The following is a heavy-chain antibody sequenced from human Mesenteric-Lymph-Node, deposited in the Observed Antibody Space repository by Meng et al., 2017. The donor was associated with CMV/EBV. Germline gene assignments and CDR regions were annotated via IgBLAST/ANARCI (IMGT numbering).Heavy chain of an antibody. CDR1: GGSLSAYY. D-gene: IGHD3-10*01. Sequence: ETLSLTCAVHGGSLSAYYWTWIRQSPGKGLEWIGEINHSGSTNYNPSLNSRVTISVDMSSNHFSLKLTSVTAADTAVYYCARGPIPMADSGGQGSLVTV. V-gene: IGHV4-34*01. CDR2: INHSGST. CDR3: ARGPIPMADS. J-gene: IGHJ4*02.